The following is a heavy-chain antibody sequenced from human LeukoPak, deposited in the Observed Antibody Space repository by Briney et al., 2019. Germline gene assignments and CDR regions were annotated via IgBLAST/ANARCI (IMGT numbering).Heavy chain of an antibody. CDR3: ARGYSSSWYGGADNYFDY. J-gene: IGHJ4*02. D-gene: IGHD6-13*01. V-gene: IGHV3-66*01. CDR2: IYSGDNT. CDR1: GITVTSNY. Sequence: PGGSLRLSCAASGITVTSNYMSWVRQAPGTGLEWVSVIYSGDNTYYADSVKGRFTISRDNSKNTLYLQMRSLRAEDTAVYYCARGYSSSWYGGADNYFDYWGQGTLVTVSS.